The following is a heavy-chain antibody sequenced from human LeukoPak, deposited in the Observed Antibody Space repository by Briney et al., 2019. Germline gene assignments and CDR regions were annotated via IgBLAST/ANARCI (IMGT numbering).Heavy chain of an antibody. J-gene: IGHJ6*02. CDR1: GFTFSSYG. CDR2: IWYDGSKK. D-gene: IGHD5-18*01. V-gene: IGHV3-33*01. Sequence: PGGSLRLSCAASGFTFSSYGMHWVRQAPGKGLEWVAVIWYDGSKKYYADSVKGRFTISRDNSKNTLYLQMNSLRAEDTAVYYCARALGGQLWLHRGMDVWGQGTTVTVSS. CDR3: ARALGGQLWLHRGMDV.